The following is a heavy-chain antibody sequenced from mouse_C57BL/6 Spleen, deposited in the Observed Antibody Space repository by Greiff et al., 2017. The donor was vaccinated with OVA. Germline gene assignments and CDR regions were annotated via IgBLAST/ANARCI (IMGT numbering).Heavy chain of an antibody. V-gene: IGHV1-61*01. J-gene: IGHJ1*03. Sequence: QVQLQQPGAELVRPGSSVKLSCKASGYTFTSYWMAWVKQRPGQGLEWIGNIYPSDSETHYNQKFKDKATLTVDKSSSTAYMQLSSLTSEDSAVYYCAREGGIRRYFDVWGTGTTVTVSS. CDR1: GYTFTSYW. CDR2: IYPSDSET. CDR3: AREGGIRRYFDV. D-gene: IGHD2-4*01.